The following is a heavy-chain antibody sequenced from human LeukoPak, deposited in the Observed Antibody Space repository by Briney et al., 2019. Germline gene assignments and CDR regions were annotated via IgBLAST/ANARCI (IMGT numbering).Heavy chain of an antibody. Sequence: GASVKVSCKASGYTFTGYYMHWVRQAPGQGREWMGWINPNRGGTNYAQKFQGRVTMPSDPSISTAYMELSRLRSDDTAVYYCARAYDFWSGTAGWFDPWGQGTLVTVSS. J-gene: IGHJ5*02. CDR2: INPNRGGT. D-gene: IGHD3-3*01. CDR3: ARAYDFWSGTAGWFDP. V-gene: IGHV1-2*02. CDR1: GYTFTGYY.